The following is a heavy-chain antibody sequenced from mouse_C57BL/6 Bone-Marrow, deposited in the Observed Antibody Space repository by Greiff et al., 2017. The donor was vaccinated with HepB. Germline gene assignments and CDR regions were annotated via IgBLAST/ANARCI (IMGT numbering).Heavy chain of an antibody. CDR1: GFSLTSYG. D-gene: IGHD1-1*01. J-gene: IGHJ3*01. Sequence: VKVIESGPGLVQPSQSLSITCTVSGFSLTSYGVHWVRQSQGLEWLGVIWRGGSTDYNAAFMSRLSITKDNSKSQVFFKMNSLQADDTAIYYCANDYYGSSLAYWGQGTLVTVSA. CDR2: IWRGGST. V-gene: IGHV2-5*01. CDR3: ANDYYGSSLAY.